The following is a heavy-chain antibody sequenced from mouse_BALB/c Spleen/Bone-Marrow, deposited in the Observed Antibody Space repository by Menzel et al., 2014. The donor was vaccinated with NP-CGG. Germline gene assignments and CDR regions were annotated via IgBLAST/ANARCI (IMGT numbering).Heavy chain of an antibody. V-gene: IGHV1S126*01. CDR2: IYPSDSYT. CDR1: GYTFTNNW. D-gene: IGHD1-1*01. Sequence: VQLQQSGAELVRPGASAKLSCKASGYTFTNNWINWVKQRPGQGLEWIGNIYPSDSYTNYNQKFKDKATLTVDKSSNTAYMQLSSPTSEDSAVYYCTRGSSYVGYAMDYWGQGTSVTVSS. J-gene: IGHJ4*01. CDR3: TRGSSYVGYAMDY.